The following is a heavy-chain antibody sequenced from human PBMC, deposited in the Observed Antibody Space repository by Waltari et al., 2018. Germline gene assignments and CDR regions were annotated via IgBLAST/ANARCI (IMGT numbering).Heavy chain of an antibody. CDR3: ARDYQVLRLGSGYYGMDV. CDR2: IRAYNGNT. J-gene: IGHJ6*02. Sequence: QVQLVQSGAEVKKPGASVKVSCKASGYTFTSYGISWVRQAPGQGLEWMGWIRAYNGNTNYAQKLQGRVTMTTDTSTSTAYMERRSLRADDTAVYYCARDYQVLRLGSGYYGMDVWGQGTTVTVSS. CDR1: GYTFTSYG. D-gene: IGHD5-12*01. V-gene: IGHV1-18*01.